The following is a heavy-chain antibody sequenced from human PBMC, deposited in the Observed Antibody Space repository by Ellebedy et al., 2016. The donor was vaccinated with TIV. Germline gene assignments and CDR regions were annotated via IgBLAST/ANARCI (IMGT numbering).Heavy chain of an antibody. CDR3: ARDPYQMATIRGYFDY. J-gene: IGHJ4*02. V-gene: IGHV3-7*01. CDR2: IKQDGSEK. D-gene: IGHD5-24*01. CDR1: GFTFSSYW. Sequence: GGSLRLSCAASGFTFSSYWMSWVRQAPGKGLEWVANIKQDGSEKYYVDSVKGRFTISRDNAKNSLYLQMNSLRAEDTAVYYCARDPYQMATIRGYFDYWGQGTLVTVSS.